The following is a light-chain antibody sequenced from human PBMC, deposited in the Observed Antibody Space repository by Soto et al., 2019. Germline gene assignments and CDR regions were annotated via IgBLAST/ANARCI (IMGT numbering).Light chain of an antibody. V-gene: IGKV3-15*01. CDR1: QSVSSN. J-gene: IGKJ1*01. CDR3: QQYNNWWT. Sequence: EIVMTQSPATLSVSPGERATLSCRASQSVSSNLAWYQQKPGQAPRLLIYGASTRATGIPARFSGSGSGTDFTHTISSLQAEDFAVYYCQQYNNWWTFGQGTKVEIK. CDR2: GAS.